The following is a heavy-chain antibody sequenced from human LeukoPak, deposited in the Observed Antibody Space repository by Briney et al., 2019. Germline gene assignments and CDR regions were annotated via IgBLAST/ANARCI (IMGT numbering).Heavy chain of an antibody. J-gene: IGHJ5*02. D-gene: IGHD2-15*01. Sequence: ASVKVSCKASGYTFTSYGISWVRQAPGQGLEWMAWISAYSGNTEYAENIQGRVTMTTDTSTSTAYMELRSLRSDDTAVYYCARHIVVVVAATSGDWFDPWGQGTLVTVSS. CDR1: GYTFTSYG. CDR3: ARHIVVVVAATSGDWFDP. CDR2: ISAYSGNT. V-gene: IGHV1-18*01.